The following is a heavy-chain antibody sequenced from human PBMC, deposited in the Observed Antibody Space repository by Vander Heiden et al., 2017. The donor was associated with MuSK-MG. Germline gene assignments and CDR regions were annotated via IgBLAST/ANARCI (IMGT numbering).Heavy chain of an antibody. Sequence: QVHLRESGPGLVKPSVTLSLTCAVPGGSISSSLYYWGWIRQPPGKGPAWIANYFYTGDTFYNPSLNSRVTISVDASKNQFSLKLSSVTAADTGLYFCMRLHKFYEYIDLWGQGTLVTVSS. CDR1: GGSISSSLYY. CDR2: YFYTGDT. J-gene: IGHJ4*02. V-gene: IGHV4-39*01. D-gene: IGHD5-12*01. CDR3: MRLHKFYEYIDL.